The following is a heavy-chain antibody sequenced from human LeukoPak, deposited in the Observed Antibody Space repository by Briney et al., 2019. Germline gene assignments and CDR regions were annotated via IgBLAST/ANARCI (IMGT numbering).Heavy chain of an antibody. Sequence: SETLSLTCTVSGGSISSYYWSWIRQPPGKGLEWIGYICYSGSTNYNPSLKSRVTISVDTSKNQFSLKLSSVTAADTAVYYCARYGSGSYYYLDYWGQGTLVTVSS. D-gene: IGHD3-10*01. V-gene: IGHV4-59*01. CDR1: GGSISSYY. J-gene: IGHJ4*02. CDR2: ICYSGST. CDR3: ARYGSGSYYYLDY.